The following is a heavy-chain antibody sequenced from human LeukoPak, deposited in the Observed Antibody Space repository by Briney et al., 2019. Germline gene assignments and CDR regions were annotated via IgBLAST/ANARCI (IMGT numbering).Heavy chain of an antibody. CDR2: INHSGST. V-gene: IGHV4-34*01. CDR1: GGSISGYY. CDR3: ARGGSITMIVVVPLDAFDI. J-gene: IGHJ3*02. D-gene: IGHD3-22*01. Sequence: PSETLSLTCTVSGGSISGYYWSWIRQPPGKGLEWIGEINHSGSTNYNPSLKSRVTISVDTSKNQFSLKLSSVTAADTAVYYCARGGSITMIVVVPLDAFDIWGQGTMVTVSS.